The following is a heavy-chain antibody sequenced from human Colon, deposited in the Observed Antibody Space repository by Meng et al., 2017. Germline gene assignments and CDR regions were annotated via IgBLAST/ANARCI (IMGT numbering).Heavy chain of an antibody. V-gene: IGHV1-18*01. CDR2: ISAYNGNT. D-gene: IGHD2-2*01. CDR1: GYTFTIYG. J-gene: IGHJ5*02. Sequence: QGQRVESGAEVKKPGASVKVSWKASGYTFTIYGISWVRQAPGQGLEWMGWISAYNGNTNYAQKLQGRVTMTTDTSTSTAYMELRSLRSDDTAVYYCAREIVVVPAALNWFDPWGQGTLVTVSS. CDR3: AREIVVVPAALNWFDP.